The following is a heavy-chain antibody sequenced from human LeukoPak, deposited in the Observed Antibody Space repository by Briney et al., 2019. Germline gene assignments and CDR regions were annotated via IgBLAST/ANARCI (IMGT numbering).Heavy chain of an antibody. V-gene: IGHV4-34*01. J-gene: IGHJ5*02. D-gene: IGHD3-10*01. CDR1: GGSISTYF. CDR2: INHSGST. Sequence: SETLSLTCTVSGGSISTYFWSWIRQPPGKGLEWIGEINHSGSTNYNPSLKSRVTISVDTSKNQFSLKLSSVTAADTAVYYCARGAYYYGSGSWWFDPWGQGTLVTVSS. CDR3: ARGAYYYGSGSWWFDP.